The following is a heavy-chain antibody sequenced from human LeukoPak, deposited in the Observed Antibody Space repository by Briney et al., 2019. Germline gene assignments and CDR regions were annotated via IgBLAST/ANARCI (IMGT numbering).Heavy chain of an antibody. CDR1: GSTFSSYG. D-gene: IGHD2-21*02. V-gene: IGHV3-30*02. CDR2: VRFDGNNK. J-gene: IGHJ4*02. Sequence: GGSLRLSCAASGSTFSSYGMHWVRQAPGKGLEWVTFVRFDGNNKYYADSVKGRFAISRDNSKNTLYLQMNSLRAEDTAVYYCARSAVRGLPVLGYWGQGTLVTVSS. CDR3: ARSAVRGLPVLGY.